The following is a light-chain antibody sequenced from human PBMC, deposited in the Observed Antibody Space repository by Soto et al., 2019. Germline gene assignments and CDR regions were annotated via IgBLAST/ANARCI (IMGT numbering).Light chain of an antibody. CDR3: QQYNNWPHT. Sequence: EIVMTQSPATLSVSPGERATLSCRASQSVSSNLAWYQQKPGQAPRLLIYGASTRATGIPARFSGSGSGTEFTLTISSLQSEDFAVYYCQQYNNWPHTLGQGTKLRSN. CDR2: GAS. CDR1: QSVSSN. V-gene: IGKV3-15*01. J-gene: IGKJ2*01.